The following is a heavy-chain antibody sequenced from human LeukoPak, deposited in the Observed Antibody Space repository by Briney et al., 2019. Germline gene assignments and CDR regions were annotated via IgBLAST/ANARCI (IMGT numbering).Heavy chain of an antibody. CDR1: GYTFTGYY. V-gene: IGHV1-2*02. J-gene: IGHJ4*02. CDR3: GRDFRDSLDY. CDR2: INPDSGGT. Sequence: ASVKVSCKASGYTFTGYYMHWVRQAPGQGLEWMGWINPDSGGTNFAQKFQGRVTMTRDTSISTAYMELSRLRSDNTAVYYCGRDFRDSLDYWGQGTLVTVSS.